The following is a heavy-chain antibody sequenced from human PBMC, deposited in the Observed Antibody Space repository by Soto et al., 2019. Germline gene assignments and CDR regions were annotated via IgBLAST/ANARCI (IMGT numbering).Heavy chain of an antibody. CDR1: GGIFSTYA. Sequence: QVQLVQSGAEVKKPGSSVKVSCKASGGIFSTYAISWLRQAPGQGLEWMRGIIPLFGTPNYAQRFQGRVTITADESTSTAYMALSRLRSEDTAVYYCARDRDDDGSGNYYNRIDFWGQGTLVTVSS. CDR2: IIPLFGTP. J-gene: IGHJ4*02. CDR3: ARDRDDDGSGNYYNRIDF. D-gene: IGHD3-10*01. V-gene: IGHV1-69*01.